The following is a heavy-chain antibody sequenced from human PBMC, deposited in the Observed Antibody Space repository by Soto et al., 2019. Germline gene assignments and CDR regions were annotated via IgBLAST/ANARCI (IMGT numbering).Heavy chain of an antibody. D-gene: IGHD2-15*01. V-gene: IGHV3-30-3*01. CDR3: AEDLTDIVVGVSDTGGLYY. CDR2: ISYDGSNK. Sequence: QVQLVESGGGVVQPGRSLRLSCAASGFTFSSYAMHWVRQAPGKGLEWVAVISYDGSNKYYADSVQGRFTISRDNSKNPLYLQMNSLRAEDSAVYYCAEDLTDIVVGVSDTGGLYYWGQGTLVTVSP. CDR1: GFTFSSYA. J-gene: IGHJ4*02.